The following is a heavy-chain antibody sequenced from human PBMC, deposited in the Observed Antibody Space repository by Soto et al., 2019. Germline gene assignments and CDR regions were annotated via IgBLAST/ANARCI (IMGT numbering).Heavy chain of an antibody. Sequence: ASVKVSCKASGFTFPTSAIQWVRQAPGQGLEWMGWINPNSGGTNYAQKFQGWVTMTRDTSISTAYMELSRLRSDDTAVYYCARAATVTLYYYYGMDVWGQGTTVTVSS. CDR1: GFTFPTSA. CDR3: ARAATVTLYYYYGMDV. CDR2: INPNSGGT. J-gene: IGHJ6*02. D-gene: IGHD4-17*01. V-gene: IGHV1-2*04.